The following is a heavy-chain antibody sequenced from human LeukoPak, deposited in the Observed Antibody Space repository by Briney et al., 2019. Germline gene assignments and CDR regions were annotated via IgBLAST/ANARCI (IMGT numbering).Heavy chain of an antibody. J-gene: IGHJ4*02. CDR2: INHSGST. V-gene: IGHV4-34*01. CDR1: GGSFSGYY. D-gene: IGHD3-22*01. CDR3: ARGANYYDSSGYYYY. Sequence: SSETLSLTCAVYGGSFSGYYWSWIRQPPGKGLEWIGEINHSGSTNYNPSLKSRVTISVDTSKNQFSLKLSSVTAADTAVYYCARGANYYDSSGYYYYWGQGTLATVSS.